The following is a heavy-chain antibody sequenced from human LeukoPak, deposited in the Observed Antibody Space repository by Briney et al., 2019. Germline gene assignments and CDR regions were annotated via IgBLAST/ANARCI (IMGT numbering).Heavy chain of an antibody. Sequence: PSETLSLTCTVSGASIGGYYWSWIRQPPGKGLDYIGYIYYTGNTNYNPSLKSRVTISVDTSKNQFSLKLSAVTAADTAVYYCARGLSPRINMVRGVRPPFRGVFDYWGQGTLVTVSS. CDR3: ARGLSPRINMVRGVRPPFRGVFDY. CDR1: GASIGGYY. J-gene: IGHJ4*02. V-gene: IGHV4-59*01. CDR2: IYYTGNT. D-gene: IGHD3-10*01.